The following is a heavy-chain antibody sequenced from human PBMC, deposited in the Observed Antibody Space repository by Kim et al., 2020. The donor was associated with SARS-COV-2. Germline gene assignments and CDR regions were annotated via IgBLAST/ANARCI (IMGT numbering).Heavy chain of an antibody. CDR1: GYTFTSYA. CDR2: INTNTGNP. J-gene: IGHJ6*03. V-gene: IGHV7-4-1*02. Sequence: ASVKVSCKASGYTFTSYAMNWVRQAPGQGLEWMGWINTNTGNPTYAQGFTGRFVFSLDTSVGTAYLQISSLKAEDTAVYYCARDYIWRIGGSYYYYYMDVWGKGTTVTVSS. CDR3: ARDYIWRIGGSYYYYYMDV. D-gene: IGHD3-16*01.